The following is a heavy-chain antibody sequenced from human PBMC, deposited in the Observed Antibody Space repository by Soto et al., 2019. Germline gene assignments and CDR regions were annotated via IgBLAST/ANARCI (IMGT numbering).Heavy chain of an antibody. J-gene: IGHJ6*02. Sequence: GGSLRLSCAASGFTFDDYAMHWVRQAPGKGLEWVSLISWDGGSTYYADSVKGRFTISRDNSKNSLYLQMNSLRAEDTALYYCAKDMGTAYYYYGMDVRGQGTTVTVSS. D-gene: IGHD2-21*02. CDR2: ISWDGGST. CDR1: GFTFDDYA. CDR3: AKDMGTAYYYYGMDV. V-gene: IGHV3-43D*04.